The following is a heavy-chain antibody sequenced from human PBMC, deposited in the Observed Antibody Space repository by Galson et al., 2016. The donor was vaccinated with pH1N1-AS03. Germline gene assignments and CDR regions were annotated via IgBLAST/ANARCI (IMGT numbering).Heavy chain of an antibody. CDR3: VTHGA. Sequence: SLRLSCAGSGFKISTYAINWVRQAPGKGLEWVTGISDSSRGGNIYYADFVKGRFTISRDTSKNTLYLQMNSLRDEDTAVYYCVTHGAWGQGALVTVSS. D-gene: IGHD3-10*01. J-gene: IGHJ5*02. CDR2: ISDSSRGGNI. V-gene: IGHV3-23*01. CDR1: GFKISTYA.